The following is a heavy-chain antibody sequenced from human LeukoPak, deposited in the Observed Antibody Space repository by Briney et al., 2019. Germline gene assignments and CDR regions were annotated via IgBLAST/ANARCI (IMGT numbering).Heavy chain of an antibody. D-gene: IGHD6-13*01. V-gene: IGHV4-59*01. J-gene: IGHJ3*02. CDR1: GGSISSYY. Sequence: SETLSLTCTVSGGSISSYYWSWIRQPPGKGLEGIGYIYYSGSTNYNPSLKSRVTISVDTSKNQFSLKLSSVTAADTAVYYCARRRIAAAGGDAFDIWGQGTMVTVSS. CDR3: ARRRIAAAGGDAFDI. CDR2: IYYSGST.